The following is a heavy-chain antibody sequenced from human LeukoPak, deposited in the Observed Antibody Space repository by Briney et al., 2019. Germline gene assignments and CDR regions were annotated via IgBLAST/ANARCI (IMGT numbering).Heavy chain of an antibody. D-gene: IGHD3-9*01. CDR3: ARGAPGYDNKFDA. CDR1: GFTFSSYA. J-gene: IGHJ5*02. V-gene: IGHV3-23*01. Sequence: GGSLRLSCAASGFTFSSYAMSWVRQVPGKGLEWVSSISGSGSNTQYADSVKGRFTISRDNSKNTLYLQMNSLRAEDTAVYYCARGAPGYDNKFDAWGQGTLVTVSS. CDR2: ISGSGSNT.